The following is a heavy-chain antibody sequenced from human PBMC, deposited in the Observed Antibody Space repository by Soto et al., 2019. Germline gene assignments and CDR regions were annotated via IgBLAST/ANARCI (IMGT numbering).Heavy chain of an antibody. Sequence: EVELLESGGGLVQPEGSLRLSCAASGFTFSTYAMGWFRQAPGKGLEGVSVVSSGGGTHYADSVKGRFTVSRDNSKNTLSLQMNSLRADDTAVYYCAKRRGDGCHFDYWGQGAVVTVSS. D-gene: IGHD2-21*02. V-gene: IGHV3-23*01. CDR1: GFTFSTYA. CDR3: AKRRGDGCHFDY. J-gene: IGHJ4*02. CDR2: VSSGGGT.